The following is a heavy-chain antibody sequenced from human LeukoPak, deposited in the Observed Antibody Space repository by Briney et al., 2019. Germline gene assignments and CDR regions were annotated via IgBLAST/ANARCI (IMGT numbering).Heavy chain of an antibody. CDR1: GGSISSYD. CDR2: IYTRGST. CDR3: ARVSSSWYQDWYFDL. D-gene: IGHD6-13*01. V-gene: IGHV4-4*07. Sequence: SETLSLTCTVSGGSISSYDWSWIRQPAGKRLEWIGRIYTRGSTNYNPSLKSRVIMSVDTSKNQFSLKLSSVTAADTAVYCCARVSSSWYQDWYFDLWGRGTLVTVSS. J-gene: IGHJ2*01.